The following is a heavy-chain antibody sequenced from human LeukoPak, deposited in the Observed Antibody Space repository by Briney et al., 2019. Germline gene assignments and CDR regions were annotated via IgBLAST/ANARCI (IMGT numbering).Heavy chain of an antibody. CDR1: GFTFSGSS. Sequence: GGSLRLSCAASGFTFSGSSMNWVRQAPGKGLEWVSSISGNSVYIIYADSVKGRFTISRDNARNSLYLQMNSLRAEDTALYFCTRDWDAHYDILTPYSPTGGYWGQGTLVTVSS. V-gene: IGHV3-21*01. D-gene: IGHD3-9*01. CDR2: ISGNSVYI. J-gene: IGHJ4*02. CDR3: TRDWDAHYDILTPYSPTGGY.